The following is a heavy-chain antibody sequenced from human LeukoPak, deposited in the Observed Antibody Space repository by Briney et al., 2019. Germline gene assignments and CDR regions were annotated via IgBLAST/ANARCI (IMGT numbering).Heavy chain of an antibody. CDR3: ARCMVRGAADY. CDR1: GGTFSSYA. CDR2: IIPILGIA. V-gene: IGHV1-69*04. D-gene: IGHD3-10*01. J-gene: IGHJ4*02. Sequence: GSSVKVSCKASGGTFSSYAISWVRQAPGQGLEWMGRIIPILGIANYAQKFQGRVTITADKSTSTAYMELSSLRSEDTAVYYCARCMVRGAADYWGQGTLVTVSS.